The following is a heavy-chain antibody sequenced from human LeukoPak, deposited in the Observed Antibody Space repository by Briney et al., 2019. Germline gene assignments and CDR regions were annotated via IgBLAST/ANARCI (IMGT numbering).Heavy chain of an antibody. CDR2: ISAYNGNT. CDR3: ARVAVAYDAFDI. Sequence: ASVKVSCKASGYTFTSYGISWVRQAPGQGLEWMGWISAYNGNTNYAQKLQGRVTMTTDTSTSTAYMELRSLRSDDMAVYYCARVAVAYDAFDIWGQGTMVTVSS. V-gene: IGHV1-18*03. CDR1: GYTFTSYG. J-gene: IGHJ3*02. D-gene: IGHD6-19*01.